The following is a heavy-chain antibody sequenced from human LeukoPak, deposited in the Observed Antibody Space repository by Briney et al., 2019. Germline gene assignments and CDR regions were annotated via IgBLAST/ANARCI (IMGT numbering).Heavy chain of an antibody. CDR1: GFTFSSYA. Sequence: GGSLRLSCAASGFTFSSYAMSWVRQAPGKGLEWVSAISGSGGSTYYADSVKGRFTISRDNSKNTLYLQMNSLRAEDTAVYYCAEEARPEREVRGVYFEYWGQGTLVSVCS. D-gene: IGHD3-10*01. CDR3: AEEARPEREVRGVYFEY. V-gene: IGHV3-23*01. CDR2: ISGSGGST. J-gene: IGHJ4*02.